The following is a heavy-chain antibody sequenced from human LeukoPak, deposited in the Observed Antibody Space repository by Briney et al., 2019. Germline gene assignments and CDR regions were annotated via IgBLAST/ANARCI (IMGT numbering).Heavy chain of an antibody. J-gene: IGHJ4*02. CDR1: GFTFSSYG. V-gene: IGHV3-30*03. Sequence: GRSLRLSCAASGFTFSSYGMHWVRQAPGKGLEWVAVISYDGSNKYYADSVKGRFTISRDNSKNTLYLQMNSLRAEDTAVYYCARGPSGLADFDYWGQGTLVTVSS. CDR2: ISYDGSNK. CDR3: ARGPSGLADFDY.